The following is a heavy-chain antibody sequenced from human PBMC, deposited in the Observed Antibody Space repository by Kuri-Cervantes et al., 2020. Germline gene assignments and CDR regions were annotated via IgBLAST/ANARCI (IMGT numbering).Heavy chain of an antibody. D-gene: IGHD6-13*01. CDR1: GGTFSSYA. J-gene: IGHJ4*02. CDR2: IIPIFGTA. V-gene: IGHV1-69*05. CDR3: ARDLGVTAAGASYYFDY. Sequence: SVKVSCKASGGTFSSYAISWVRQAPGQGLEWMGGIIPIFGTANYAQKFQGRVTITTDESTSTAYMELSSLRSDDTAVYYCARDLGVTAAGASYYFDYWGQGTLVTVSS.